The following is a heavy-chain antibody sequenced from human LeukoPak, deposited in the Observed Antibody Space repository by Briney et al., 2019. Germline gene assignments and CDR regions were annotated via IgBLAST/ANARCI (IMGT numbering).Heavy chain of an antibody. CDR1: GGSISRSSYY. CDR2: MYYSGST. J-gene: IGHJ5*02. Sequence: KPSETLSLTCSVSGGSISRSSYYWGWIRQPPGKGLEWIGSMYYSGSTYYNPSLKSRVTISVDTSKNQFSLKLTSVTAADTAVYYCARAGGFTILRGAVNNWFDPWGQGTLVTVSS. V-gene: IGHV4-39*07. D-gene: IGHD3-10*01. CDR3: ARAGGFTILRGAVNNWFDP.